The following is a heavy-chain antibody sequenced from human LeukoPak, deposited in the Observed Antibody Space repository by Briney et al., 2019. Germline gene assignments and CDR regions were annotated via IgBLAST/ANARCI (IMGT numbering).Heavy chain of an antibody. CDR2: INPSGGST. Sequence: ASVKVSCKASGYTFTSYYMHWVRQAPGQGLEWMGIINPSGGSTSYAQKFQGRVTMTRDMSTSTVYIELSSLRSEDTAVYYCARDFRIAVAEYYYYYMDVWGKGTTVTVSS. D-gene: IGHD6-19*01. V-gene: IGHV1-46*01. CDR1: GYTFTSYY. J-gene: IGHJ6*03. CDR3: ARDFRIAVAEYYYYYMDV.